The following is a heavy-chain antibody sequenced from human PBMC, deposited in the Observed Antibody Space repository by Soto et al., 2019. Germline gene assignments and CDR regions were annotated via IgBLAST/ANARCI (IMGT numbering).Heavy chain of an antibody. V-gene: IGHV1-18*01. CDR2: ISAYNGNT. Sequence: GASVKVSCKASGYTFTSYGISWVRQAPGQGLEWMGWISAYNGNTNYAQKLQGRVTMTTDTSTSTAYMELRSLRSDDTAVYYCARDRSPYYGSGSYSPAFDIGGQGKMVTV. D-gene: IGHD3-10*01. J-gene: IGHJ3*02. CDR3: ARDRSPYYGSGSYSPAFDI. CDR1: GYTFTSYG.